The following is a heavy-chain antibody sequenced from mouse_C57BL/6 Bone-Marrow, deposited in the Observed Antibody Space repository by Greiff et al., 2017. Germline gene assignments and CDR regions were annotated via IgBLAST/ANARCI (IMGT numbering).Heavy chain of an antibody. CDR3: ARSRGYGYYYGSSYYAMDY. Sequence: EVQLQQSGPELVKPGASVKISCKASGYTFTDYYMNWVKQSHGKSLEWIGDINPNNGGTSYNQKFKGKATLTVDKSSSTAYMELRSLTSEDSAVYYCARSRGYGYYYGSSYYAMDYWGQGTSVTVSS. CDR2: INPNNGGT. J-gene: IGHJ4*01. D-gene: IGHD1-1*01. V-gene: IGHV1-26*01. CDR1: GYTFTDYY.